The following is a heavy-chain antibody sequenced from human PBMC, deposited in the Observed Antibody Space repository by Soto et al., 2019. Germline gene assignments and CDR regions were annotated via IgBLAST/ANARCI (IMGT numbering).Heavy chain of an antibody. J-gene: IGHJ3*02. CDR3: VRDRGYPDSFDI. D-gene: IGHD3-10*01. CDR1: GYTFTSYG. CDR2: INGYNGNT. Sequence: ASVKVSCKASGYTFTSYGITWVRQAPGQGLEWLGWINGYNGNTNYAQKLQGRVTMTTDTSTSTAYMELRSLRSDDTAVYFCVRDRGYPDSFDIWGPGTLVTVSS. V-gene: IGHV1-18*01.